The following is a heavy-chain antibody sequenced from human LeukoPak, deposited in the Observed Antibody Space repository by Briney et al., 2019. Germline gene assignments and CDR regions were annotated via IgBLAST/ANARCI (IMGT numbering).Heavy chain of an antibody. J-gene: IGHJ4*02. CDR3: ARRYVSTSSEDFDY. CDR2: INQDGSEK. V-gene: IGHV3-7*01. Sequence: GGSLRLSCAASGFTFSSYSMNWVRQAPGKGLEWVANINQDGSEKYYVDSVKGRFTISRDNAKNSLYLHMNSLRAEDAAVYYCARRYVSTSSEDFDYWGQGTLVTVSS. CDR1: GFTFSSYS. D-gene: IGHD5/OR15-5a*01.